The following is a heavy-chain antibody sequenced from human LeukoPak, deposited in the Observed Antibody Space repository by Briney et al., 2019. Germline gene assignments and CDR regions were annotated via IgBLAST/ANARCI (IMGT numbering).Heavy chain of an antibody. CDR2: INWNGGST. CDR3: ARADSTGYFLGHFDY. J-gene: IGHJ4*02. V-gene: IGHV3-20*04. Sequence: GGSLRLSCAASGFTFDDYGMSWVRQAPGKGLDWVSGINWNGGSTGYADSVKGRFTISRDNAKNSLYLQMNSLRAEDTALYYCARADSTGYFLGHFDYWGQGTLVTVSS. D-gene: IGHD3-22*01. CDR1: GFTFDDYG.